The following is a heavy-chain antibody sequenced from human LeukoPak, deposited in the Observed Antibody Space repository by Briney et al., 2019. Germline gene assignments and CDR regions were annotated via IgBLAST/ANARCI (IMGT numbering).Heavy chain of an antibody. Sequence: GGSLRLSCAASGFTLSSYAMGWVRQAPGKGLEWVSGISGRGDRSYYANSVEGRFTMSRDNFKNTLYLQMNSLRVEDTAIYYCAKVLDDYVWGSYRYPENWFDPWGQGTLVTVSS. CDR3: AKVLDDYVWGSYRYPENWFDP. D-gene: IGHD3-16*02. V-gene: IGHV3-23*01. CDR1: GFTLSSYA. CDR2: ISGRGDRS. J-gene: IGHJ5*02.